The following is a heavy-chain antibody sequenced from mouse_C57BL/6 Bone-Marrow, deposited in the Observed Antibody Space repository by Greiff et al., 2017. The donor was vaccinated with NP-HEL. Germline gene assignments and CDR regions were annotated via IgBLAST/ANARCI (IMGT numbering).Heavy chain of an antibody. J-gene: IGHJ1*03. CDR3: ARAPTTVVAHWYFDV. CDR2: ISDGGSYT. D-gene: IGHD1-1*01. CDR1: GFTFSSYA. V-gene: IGHV5-4*03. Sequence: EVKVVESGGGLVKPGGSLKLSCAASGFTFSSYAMSWVRQTPEKRLEWVATISDGGSYTYYPDNVKGRFTISRDNAKNNLYLQMSHLKSEDTAMYDCARAPTTVVAHWYFDVWGTGTTVTVSS.